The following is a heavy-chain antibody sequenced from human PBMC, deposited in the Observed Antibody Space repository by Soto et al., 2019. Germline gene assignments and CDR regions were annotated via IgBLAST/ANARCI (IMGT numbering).Heavy chain of an antibody. Sequence: PGGSLRLSCAASGFTFSNYAMNWIRQAPAKGLEWVSSVTGSGSSTYYADSVKGRFTISRDNSKNTLYLQMNILGAEDTAVYYCAKGWSDYFDSWGHGTLVPVSS. J-gene: IGHJ4*01. CDR3: AKGWSDYFDS. CDR1: GFTFSNYA. V-gene: IGHV3-23*01. CDR2: VTGSGSST.